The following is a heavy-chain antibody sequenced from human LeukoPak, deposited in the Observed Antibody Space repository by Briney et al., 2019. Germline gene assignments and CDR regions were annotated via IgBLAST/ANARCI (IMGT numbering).Heavy chain of an antibody. D-gene: IGHD3-22*01. CDR3: ARGAYYYED. Sequence: TGGSLRLSCATSGFTCSSHSMNWVRQARGKGQEWVSYISSSSSTIYYADSVKGRFTISRDNAKNSLYLQMNSLRAEDTAVYYCARGAYYYEDWGQGTLVTVSS. V-gene: IGHV3-48*01. CDR1: GFTCSSHS. J-gene: IGHJ4*02. CDR2: ISSSSSTI.